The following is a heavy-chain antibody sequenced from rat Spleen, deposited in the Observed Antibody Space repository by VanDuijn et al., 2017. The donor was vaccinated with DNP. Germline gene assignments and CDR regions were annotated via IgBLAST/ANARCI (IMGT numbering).Heavy chain of an antibody. CDR3: TRQRVIYTTATGFSN. Sequence: EVQLVESGGGLVQPGRSLKLSCAASGFTLSDYYMAWVRQPPTKGLEWVATISISGSTTSYPDSVKGRFTISRDNAKSCLYLHMNSLKSEETTTYYTTRQRVIYTTATGFSNRGQGTLNTVSS. J-gene: IGHJ3*01. D-gene: IGHD1-6*01. V-gene: IGHV5S11*01. CDR1: GFTLSDYY. CDR2: ISISGSTT.